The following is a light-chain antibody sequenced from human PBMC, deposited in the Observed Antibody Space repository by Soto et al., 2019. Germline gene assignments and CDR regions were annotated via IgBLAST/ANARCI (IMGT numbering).Light chain of an antibody. CDR3: QQRSNWPVM. J-gene: IGKJ1*01. CDR2: DAS. CDR1: QSVSSY. Sequence: EIVLTQSPATLSLSPGERATLSCRASQSVSSYLAWYQQKPGQAPRLLIYDASSRATGIPARFSGSGSGTDFTLTISSLEPEDFAVYYCQQRSNWPVMFGQGTKVDIK. V-gene: IGKV3-11*01.